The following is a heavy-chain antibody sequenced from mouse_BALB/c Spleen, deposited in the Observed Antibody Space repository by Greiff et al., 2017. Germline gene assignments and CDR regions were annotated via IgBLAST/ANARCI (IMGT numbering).Heavy chain of an antibody. Sequence: VKLMESGAELARPGASVKLSCKASGYTFTSYYIHWVKQRPGQGLEWIGWIYPGNVNTKYNEKFKGKATLTADKSSSTAYMQLSSLTSEDSAVYFCARGGYGPDYWGQGTTLTVSS. D-gene: IGHD1-2*01. V-gene: IGHV1S56*01. J-gene: IGHJ2*01. CDR2: IYPGNVNT. CDR3: ARGGYGPDY. CDR1: GYTFTSYY.